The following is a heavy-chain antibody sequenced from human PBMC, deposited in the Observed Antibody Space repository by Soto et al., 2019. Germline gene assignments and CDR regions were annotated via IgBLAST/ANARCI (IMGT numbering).Heavy chain of an antibody. CDR3: AITSDYGDDYYFDY. J-gene: IGHJ4*02. Sequence: PSETLSLTCTVSGGSISSSSYYWGWIRQPPGKGLEWIGSIYYSGSTYYNLSLKSRVTISVDTSKNQFSLKLSSVTAADTAVYYCAITSDYGDDYYFDYWGQGTLVTVSS. CDR2: IYYSGST. D-gene: IGHD4-17*01. CDR1: GGSISSSSYY. V-gene: IGHV4-39*01.